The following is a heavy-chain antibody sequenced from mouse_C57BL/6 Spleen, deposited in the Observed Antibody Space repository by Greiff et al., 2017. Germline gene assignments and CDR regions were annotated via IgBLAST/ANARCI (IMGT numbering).Heavy chain of an antibody. CDR2: IYPSDSET. CDR1: GYTFTSYW. D-gene: IGHD2-1*01. CDR3: ALGGNYPSRYFDV. V-gene: IGHV1-61*01. J-gene: IGHJ1*03. Sequence: QVQLQQPGAELVRPGSSVKLSCKASGYTFTSYWMDWVKQRPGQGLEWIGNIYPSDSETHYNQKFKDKATLTVDKSSSTAYMQLCSLTSEDSAVYYCALGGNYPSRYFDVWGTGTTVTVSS.